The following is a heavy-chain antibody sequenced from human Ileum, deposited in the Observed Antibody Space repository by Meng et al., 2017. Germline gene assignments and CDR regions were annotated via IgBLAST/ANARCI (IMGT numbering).Heavy chain of an antibody. V-gene: IGHV4-4*02. Sequence: SGTRLVTPSGTLSLPWSLPGGLITSDTYRCWVRLHTGKGVGRIGQISQSESTLYNPSRKSRVSMSVDKSKSQFSLMLTSVTAADTAVYYCARHGGYSQGFWGQGTLVTVSS. CDR2: ISQSEST. J-gene: IGHJ4*01. CDR1: GGLITSDTY. CDR3: ARHGGYSQGF. D-gene: IGHD4-23*01.